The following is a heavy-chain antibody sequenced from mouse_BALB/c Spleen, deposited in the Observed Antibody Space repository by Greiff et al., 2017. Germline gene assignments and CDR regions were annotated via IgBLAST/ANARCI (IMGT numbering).Heavy chain of an antibody. Sequence: QVHVKQSGAELVRPGVSVKISCKGSGYTFTDYAMHWVKQSHAKSLEWIGVISTYYGDASYNQKFKGKATMTVDKSSSTAYMELARLTSEDSAIYYCARGDYYGYVDYFDYWGQGTTLTVSS. CDR1: GYTFTDYA. V-gene: IGHV1S137*01. CDR2: ISTYYGDA. CDR3: ARGDYYGYVDYFDY. J-gene: IGHJ2*01. D-gene: IGHD1-2*01.